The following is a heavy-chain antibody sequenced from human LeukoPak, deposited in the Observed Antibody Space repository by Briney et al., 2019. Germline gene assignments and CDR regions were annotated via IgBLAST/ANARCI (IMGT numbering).Heavy chain of an antibody. CDR2: IYYSGST. Sequence: SETLSLTCTVSGGSLSSYYWSWIRQPPGKGLEWIGYIYYSGSTNYNPSLKSRVTISVDTSKNQFSLKLSSVTAADTAVYYCASSHAQTAYYDYDAFDIWGQGTMVTVSS. J-gene: IGHJ3*02. D-gene: IGHD3-22*01. CDR1: GGSLSSYY. V-gene: IGHV4-59*01. CDR3: ASSHAQTAYYDYDAFDI.